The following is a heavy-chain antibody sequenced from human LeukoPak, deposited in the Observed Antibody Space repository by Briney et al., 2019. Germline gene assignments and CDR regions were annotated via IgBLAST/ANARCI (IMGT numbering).Heavy chain of an antibody. CDR1: GYTFTSYD. CDR2: MNPRSGNT. CDR3: ASHTYYYSSGSFAY. D-gene: IGHD3-10*01. V-gene: IGHV1-8*01. Sequence: ASVKVSCKASGYTFTSYDINWVRQATGQGPEWMGWMNPRSGNTGYAQRFQGRVTMTRDTSINTAYLELSSLRSEDTAVYYCASHTYYYSSGSFAYWGQGTLVTVSS. J-gene: IGHJ4*02.